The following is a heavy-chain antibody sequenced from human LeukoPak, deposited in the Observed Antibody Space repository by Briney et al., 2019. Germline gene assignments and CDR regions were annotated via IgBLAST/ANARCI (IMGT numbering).Heavy chain of an antibody. D-gene: IGHD5-12*01. CDR3: ANRRGYSGYDKGEFDY. CDR1: GVTFSSYA. CDR2: ISGGGDYT. J-gene: IGHJ4*02. Sequence: GGSLRLSCAASGVTFSSYAMTWVRQAPGKGLEWVSGISGGGDYTYYADSVKGRFTICRDNSKNTLYLQMNSLRVEDTGVYYCANRRGYSGYDKGEFDYWGQGTLVTVSS. V-gene: IGHV3-23*01.